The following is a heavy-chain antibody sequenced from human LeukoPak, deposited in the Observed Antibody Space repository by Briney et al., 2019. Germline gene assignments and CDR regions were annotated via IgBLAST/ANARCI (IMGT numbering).Heavy chain of an antibody. CDR3: ARQPGGTAAFDL. J-gene: IGHJ3*01. V-gene: IGHV4-39*01. D-gene: IGHD1-14*01. CDR1: GGSISSSDYY. CDR2: IYYSGRT. Sequence: SETLSLTCTVSGGSISSSDYYWGWIRQPPGKGLEWIGSIYYSGRTYYNPSLKSRVTISVDTSKNQFSLTLNSVTAADTAVYYCARQPGGTAAFDLWGQGTMVTVSS.